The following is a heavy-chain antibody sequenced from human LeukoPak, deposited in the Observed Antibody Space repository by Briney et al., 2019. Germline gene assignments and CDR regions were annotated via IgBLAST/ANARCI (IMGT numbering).Heavy chain of an antibody. Sequence: PGGSLRLSCEASGFTLSTFAMIWVRQPPGKGLEGVSSIFPSGGEIHYADSVRGRFTISRDNSKRTLSLQMNSMRAEDTAIYYCATSRQVLLPFESWGQGTLVTVSS. CDR2: IFPSGGEI. CDR1: GFTLSTFA. D-gene: IGHD2-8*02. V-gene: IGHV3-23*01. CDR3: ATSRQVLLPFES. J-gene: IGHJ4*02.